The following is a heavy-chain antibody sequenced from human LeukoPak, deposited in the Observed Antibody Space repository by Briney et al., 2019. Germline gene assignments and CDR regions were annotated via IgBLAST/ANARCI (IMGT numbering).Heavy chain of an antibody. CDR3: ARERRITIFGVVSNWFDP. CDR1: GGSFSGYY. Sequence: SETLSLTCAVYGGSFSGYYWSWIRQPPGKGLEWIGHIYYSGSTYYNPSLKSRVTISVDTSKNQFSLKLSSVTVADTAVYYCARERRITIFGVVSNWFDPWGQGTLVTVSS. D-gene: IGHD3-3*01. CDR2: IYYSGST. J-gene: IGHJ5*02. V-gene: IGHV4-30-4*01.